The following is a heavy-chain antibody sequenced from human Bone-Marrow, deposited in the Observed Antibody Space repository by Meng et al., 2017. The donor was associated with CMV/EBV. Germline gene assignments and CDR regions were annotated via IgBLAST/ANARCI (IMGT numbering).Heavy chain of an antibody. V-gene: IGHV3-30-3*01. J-gene: IGHJ4*02. CDR3: ARDSEGYDSSGRSPYYFDY. CDR1: GFTFGDYA. D-gene: IGHD3-22*01. CDR2: ISYDGSNK. Sequence: GGSLRLSCTASGFTFGDYAMHWVRQAPGKGLEWVAVISYDGSNKYFADSVKGRFTISRDNSKNKMYLQMHSLRSEDTAVYYCARDSEGYDSSGRSPYYFDYWGRGTLVTVSS.